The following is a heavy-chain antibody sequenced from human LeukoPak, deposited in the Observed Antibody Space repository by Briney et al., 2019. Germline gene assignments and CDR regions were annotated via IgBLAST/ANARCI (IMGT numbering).Heavy chain of an antibody. D-gene: IGHD4-17*01. V-gene: IGHV3-23*01. CDR2: ISGSGGST. CDR3: AKDADYGDYVHVSAFDI. Sequence: GGSLRLSCAASGFTFSTYGMSWVRQAPGKGLGWVSAISGSGGSTYYADSVKGRFTISRDNSKNTLYLQMNSLRAEDTAVYYCAKDADYGDYVHVSAFDIWGQGTMVTVSS. J-gene: IGHJ3*02. CDR1: GFTFSTYG.